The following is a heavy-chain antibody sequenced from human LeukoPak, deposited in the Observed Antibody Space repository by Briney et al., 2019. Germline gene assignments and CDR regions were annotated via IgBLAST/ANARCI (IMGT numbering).Heavy chain of an antibody. J-gene: IGHJ4*02. CDR1: VFIVSGDF. Sequence: GGSLRLSCAASVFIVSGDFMSWVRQAPGKGLEWVSVIYSDGSTYYADSVKGRFTISRDNSKNTLDLQMTGLRAEDTAVYYCARERGRGRDSPWFDYWGQGTLVTVSS. D-gene: IGHD1-26*01. CDR3: ARERGRGRDSPWFDY. CDR2: IYSDGST. V-gene: IGHV3-53*01.